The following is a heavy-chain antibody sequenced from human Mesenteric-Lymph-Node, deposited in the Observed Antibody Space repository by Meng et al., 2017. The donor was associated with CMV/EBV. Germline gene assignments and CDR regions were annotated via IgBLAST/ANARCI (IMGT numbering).Heavy chain of an antibody. V-gene: IGHV4-39*01. Sequence: LETQRAGQWYVKPWETLALSWIVAGESISNSTYYWTWIRQPPGKGLEWIGSVHHSGTTYYNPSLKGRLTISVDTSANLFSLRLTTVTAADTATYYCARRGNYDSDYSEYWGQGTLVTVSS. CDR2: VHHSGTT. CDR1: GESISNSTYY. CDR3: ARRGNYDSDYSEY. J-gene: IGHJ4*02. D-gene: IGHD3-22*01.